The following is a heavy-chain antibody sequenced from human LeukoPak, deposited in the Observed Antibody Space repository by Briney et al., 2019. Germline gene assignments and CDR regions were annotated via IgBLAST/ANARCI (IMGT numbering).Heavy chain of an antibody. J-gene: IGHJ4*02. Sequence: PGGSLRLSCAASGFTFSSYAMHWVRQAPGKGLEWVAVISYDGSNKYYADSVKGRFTISRDNSKNMLYLQMNSLRAEDTAVYYCARDVGYDFWSGYFLTPAYWGQGTLVTVSS. CDR3: ARDVGYDFWSGYFLTPAY. CDR1: GFTFSSYA. V-gene: IGHV3-30-3*01. D-gene: IGHD3-3*01. CDR2: ISYDGSNK.